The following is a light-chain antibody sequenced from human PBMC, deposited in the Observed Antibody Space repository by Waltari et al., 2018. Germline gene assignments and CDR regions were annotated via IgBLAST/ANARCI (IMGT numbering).Light chain of an antibody. CDR3: QKYTSFSLT. J-gene: IGKJ4*01. Sequence: DIQMTQSPSTLSASIGDRVTFTCRARQSISSWLAWYQQKPGKAPKLLIDKASTLESGVPSRCSGSGSGTEFTLTISSLQPDDFATYYCQKYTSFSLTFGGGTTVEIK. V-gene: IGKV1-5*03. CDR1: QSISSW. CDR2: KAS.